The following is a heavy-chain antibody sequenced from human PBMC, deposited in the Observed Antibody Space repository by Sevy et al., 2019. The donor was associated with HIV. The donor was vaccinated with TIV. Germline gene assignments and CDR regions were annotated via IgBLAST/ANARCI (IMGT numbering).Heavy chain of an antibody. CDR2: FDPEDDEK. J-gene: IGHJ4*02. V-gene: IGHV1-24*01. D-gene: IGHD3-22*01. Sequence: ASMKVSCKVSGYTLTELSMHWVRQAPGKGLEWMGTFDPEDDEKSYAQKFQGRVTMTEDTSTDTAYMELSRLRSEDTAVYYCATTKDYYDTSGYPFDSWGQGTLVTVSS. CDR3: ATTKDYYDTSGYPFDS. CDR1: GYTLTELS.